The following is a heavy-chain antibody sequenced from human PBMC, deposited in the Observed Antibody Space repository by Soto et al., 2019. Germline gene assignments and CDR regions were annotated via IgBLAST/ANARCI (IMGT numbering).Heavy chain of an antibody. CDR3: AREDINESFFDY. Sequence: SSETLSLTCSVSGGYISSGGNYWSWIRQHPGKGLEWIGFIYYTGHTKYNAALKSRASISADMSENQFSLTLTPVTAADTAVYYCAREDINESFFDYWGPGILVTVSS. CDR2: IYYTGHT. D-gene: IGHD2-8*01. V-gene: IGHV4-31*03. CDR1: GGYISSGGNY. J-gene: IGHJ4*02.